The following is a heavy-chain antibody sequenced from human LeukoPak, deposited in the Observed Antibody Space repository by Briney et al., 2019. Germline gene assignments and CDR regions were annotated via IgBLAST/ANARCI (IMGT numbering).Heavy chain of an antibody. CDR1: GYTFTGYY. J-gene: IGHJ4*02. CDR3: ASTRSESFFFDY. CDR2: INPNSGGT. Sequence: ASVKVSCKASGYTFTGYYMHWVRQAPGQGLEWMAWINPNSGGTNYAQKFQGRVTMTRDTSISTSYMELSRLRSDDTAVYYCASTRSESFFFDYWGQGTLVTVSS. V-gene: IGHV1-2*02. D-gene: IGHD3-3*02.